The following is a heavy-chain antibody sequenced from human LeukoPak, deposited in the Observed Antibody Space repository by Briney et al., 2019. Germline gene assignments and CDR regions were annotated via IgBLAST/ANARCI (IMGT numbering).Heavy chain of an antibody. CDR2: IKTDGSST. Sequence: GGSLRLSCAASGFTFSSYWMHWVRQAPGKGLVWVSRIKTDGSSTSYADSVKGRFTISRDNAKNTLYLQMNSLRAEDTAVYYCARGLTSPNAIWGQGTMVTVSS. CDR3: ARGLTSPNAI. CDR1: GFTFSSYW. J-gene: IGHJ3*02. D-gene: IGHD4/OR15-4a*01. V-gene: IGHV3-74*01.